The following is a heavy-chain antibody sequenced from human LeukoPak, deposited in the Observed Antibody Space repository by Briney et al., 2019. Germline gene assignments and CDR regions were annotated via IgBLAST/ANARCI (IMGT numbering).Heavy chain of an antibody. Sequence: PSETLSLTCAVYGGSFSGYYWSWLRQPPGKGLEWIGEINHSGSTNYNPSLKSRVTISVDTSKNQFSLKLSSVTAADTAVYYCARDNLYSYCSSTSCQYYFDYWGQGTLVTVSS. J-gene: IGHJ4*02. CDR2: INHSGST. CDR1: GGSFSGYY. D-gene: IGHD2-2*01. CDR3: ARDNLYSYCSSTSCQYYFDY. V-gene: IGHV4-34*01.